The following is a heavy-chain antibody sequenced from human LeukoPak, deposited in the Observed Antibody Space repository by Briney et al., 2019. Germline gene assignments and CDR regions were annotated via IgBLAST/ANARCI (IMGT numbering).Heavy chain of an antibody. V-gene: IGHV6-1*01. J-gene: IGHJ3*01. Sequence: SQTLSLTCALFGDSVSSNSAGWDWSRQSPSRGHEWLGRTYYRSKWYNDYAVSVKSRITINPDTSKHHFSLQLSSVTPEDTAVYYCARILGVASLDAFDVWGQGTMVTVSS. CDR3: ARILGVASLDAFDV. D-gene: IGHD2-8*02. CDR1: GDSVSSNSAG. CDR2: TYYRSKWYN.